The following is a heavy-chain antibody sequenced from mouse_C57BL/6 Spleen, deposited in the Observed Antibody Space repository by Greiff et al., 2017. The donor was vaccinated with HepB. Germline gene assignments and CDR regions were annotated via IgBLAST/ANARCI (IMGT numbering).Heavy chain of an antibody. J-gene: IGHJ1*03. CDR2: ISDGGSYT. CDR1: GFTFSSYA. Sequence: EVQGVESGGGLVKPGGSLKLSCAASGFTFSSYAMSWVRQTPEKRLEWVATISDGGSYTYYPDNVKGRFTISRDNAKNNLYLQMSHLKSEDTAMYYCARDEGPRYFDVWGTGTTVTVSS. D-gene: IGHD3-3*01. V-gene: IGHV5-4*01. CDR3: ARDEGPRYFDV.